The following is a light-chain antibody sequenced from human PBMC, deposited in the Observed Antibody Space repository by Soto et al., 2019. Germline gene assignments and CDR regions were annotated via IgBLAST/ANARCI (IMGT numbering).Light chain of an antibody. CDR3: QQRSNSPTT. J-gene: IGKJ5*01. CDR2: GAS. CDR1: QTISTH. V-gene: IGKV3-11*01. Sequence: DIVLTQSPATLSLSPGERATLSCRASQTISTHLAWYQQKPGQAPRLLIYGASYRATGIPARISGSGSGTDFTLTSSGLEPEDFAVYYCQQRSNSPTTFGQGTRLEIK.